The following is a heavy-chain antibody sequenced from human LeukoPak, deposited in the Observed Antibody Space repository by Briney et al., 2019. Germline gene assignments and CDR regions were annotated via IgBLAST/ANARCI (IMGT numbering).Heavy chain of an antibody. J-gene: IGHJ4*02. CDR3: ARAVTTSDGY. V-gene: IGHV3-7*01. D-gene: IGHD4-17*01. Sequence: GGPLRLSCAASGFTFSTYWMTWVRQAPGKGLEWVASIKEDGSEKYYVDSVRGRFTISKDNAKNSLSLQMNSLRAEDTAVYYCARAVTTSDGYWGQGTVVTVSS. CDR2: IKEDGSEK. CDR1: GFTFSTYW.